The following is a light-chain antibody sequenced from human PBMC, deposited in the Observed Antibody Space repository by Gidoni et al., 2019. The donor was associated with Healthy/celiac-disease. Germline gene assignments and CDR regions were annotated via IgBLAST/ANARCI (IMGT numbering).Light chain of an antibody. V-gene: IGLV3-19*01. CDR2: GKN. J-gene: IGLJ3*02. CDR3: NSRDSSGNHWV. Sequence: SSELTQAPAVSVALGQTVRITCQGDSLRSYYASWYQQKPGQAPVIVSYGKNNRPSGIPDRFSGSSSGNTASLTITGAQAEDEADYYCNSRDSSGNHWVFGGGTKLTVL. CDR1: SLRSYY.